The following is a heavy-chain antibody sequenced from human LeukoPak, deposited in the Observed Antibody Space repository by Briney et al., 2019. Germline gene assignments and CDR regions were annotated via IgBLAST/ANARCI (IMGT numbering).Heavy chain of an antibody. CDR2: INAGNGNT. J-gene: IGHJ4*02. CDR1: GYTFTSYA. V-gene: IGHV1-3*01. D-gene: IGHD6-19*01. CDR3: ARGTRRAVAGIRVYYFDY. Sequence: ASVKVSCKASGYTFTSYAMHWVRQAPGQRLEWMGWINAGNGNTKYSQKFQGRVTMTRNTSISTAYMELSSLRSEDTAVYYCARGTRRAVAGIRVYYFDYWGQGTLVTVSS.